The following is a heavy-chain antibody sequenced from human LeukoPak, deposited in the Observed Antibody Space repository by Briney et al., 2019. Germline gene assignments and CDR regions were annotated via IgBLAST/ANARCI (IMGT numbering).Heavy chain of an antibody. CDR3: ARDSRIMGAPGAFDY. V-gene: IGHV4-59*12. Sequence: SETLSLTCAVYGGSFSGYYWSWIRQPPGKGLEWIGYIYYSGSANYNPSLKSRVTISIHTSKNQFSLKLSSVTAADTAVYYCARDSRIMGAPGAFDYWGQGTLVTVSS. J-gene: IGHJ4*02. CDR1: GGSFSGYY. D-gene: IGHD1-26*01. CDR2: IYYSGSA.